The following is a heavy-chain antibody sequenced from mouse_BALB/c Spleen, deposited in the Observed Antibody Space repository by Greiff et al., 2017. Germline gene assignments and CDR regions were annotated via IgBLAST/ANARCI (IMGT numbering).Heavy chain of an antibody. D-gene: IGHD1-1*01. V-gene: IGHV1-9*01. CDR2: ILPGSGST. J-gene: IGHJ2*01. CDR1: GYTFSSYW. Sequence: VQLQQSGAELMKPGASVKISCKATGYTFSSYWIEWVKQRPGHGLEWIGEILPGSGSTNYNEKFKGKATFTADTSSNTAYMQLSSLTSEDSAVYYCARSSYYGSSYYFDYWGQGTTLTVSS. CDR3: ARSSYYGSSYYFDY.